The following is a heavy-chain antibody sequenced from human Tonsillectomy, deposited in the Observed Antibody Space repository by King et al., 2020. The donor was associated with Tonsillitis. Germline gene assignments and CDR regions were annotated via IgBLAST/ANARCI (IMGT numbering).Heavy chain of an antibody. D-gene: IGHD1-26*01. V-gene: IGHV3-7*01. CDR1: GFTFSSYW. Sequence: VQLVESGGGLVQPGGSLRLSCTASGFTFSSYWMSWVRQAPGKGLEYVANINPDGSEENYVDSVKGRFTISRDNAKNSLYLQMDSLRAEDTAVYYCARDGRLLFYWGQGTLVTVSS. CDR2: INPDGSEE. J-gene: IGHJ4*02. CDR3: ARDGRLLFY.